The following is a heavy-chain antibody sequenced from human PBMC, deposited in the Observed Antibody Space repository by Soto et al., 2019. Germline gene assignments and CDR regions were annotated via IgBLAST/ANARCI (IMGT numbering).Heavy chain of an antibody. CDR2: ISYDGGNE. V-gene: IGHV3-30*18. CDR1: GFTFSSYG. CDR3: AKDRYSGTYPTDFDY. D-gene: IGHD1-26*01. Sequence: PGGSLRPSCAGSGFTFSSYGIHWFRQAPGKGLEWVALISYDGGNEKYTESVKDRFTISRDDSHNVAYLQMSSLRTEDTAMYYCAKDRYSGTYPTDFDYWGQGSLVTVSS. J-gene: IGHJ4*02.